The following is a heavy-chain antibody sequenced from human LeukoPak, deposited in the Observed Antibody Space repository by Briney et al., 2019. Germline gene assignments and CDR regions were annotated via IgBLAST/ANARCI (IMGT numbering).Heavy chain of an antibody. J-gene: IGHJ4*02. CDR3: ARAAAAGTRACYDY. V-gene: IGHV1-2*02. Sequence: ASVKVSCKASGYTFIAYYMFWVRQAPGQGLEWMGWINPNRGATDHAQKFQGRVTMTRDTSISTAYMELSRLRSDDTAVYYCARAAAAGTRACYDYWGQGTLVTVSS. D-gene: IGHD6-13*01. CDR1: GYTFIAYY. CDR2: INPNRGAT.